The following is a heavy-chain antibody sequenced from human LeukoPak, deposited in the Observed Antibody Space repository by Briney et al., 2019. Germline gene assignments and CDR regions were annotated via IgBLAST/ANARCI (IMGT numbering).Heavy chain of an antibody. CDR2: ISGSGGST. Sequence: GGSLRLSCAASGFTFSSYAMSWVRQAPGKGLEWVSAISGSGGSTYYADSVKGRFTISRDNSKNTLYLQMNSLRAEDTAVYYCAKGPLGIRDYYYNYYMDVWGKGTTVTVSS. CDR3: AKGPLGIRDYYYNYYMDV. J-gene: IGHJ6*03. D-gene: IGHD1-14*01. V-gene: IGHV3-23*01. CDR1: GFTFSSYA.